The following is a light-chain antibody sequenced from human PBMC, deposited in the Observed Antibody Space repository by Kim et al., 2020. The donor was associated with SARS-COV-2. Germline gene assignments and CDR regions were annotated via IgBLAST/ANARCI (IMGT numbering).Light chain of an antibody. V-gene: IGKV1-5*03. Sequence: ASVGDRVPITCRASQAISSWVALYQLKPGKAPKLLIYKASSLESGVSSRFSGSGYGTEFTLTISGLQPDDFASYYCQQHSSSPLTFGGGTKVDIK. CDR3: QQHSSSPLT. CDR2: KAS. J-gene: IGKJ4*01. CDR1: QAISSW.